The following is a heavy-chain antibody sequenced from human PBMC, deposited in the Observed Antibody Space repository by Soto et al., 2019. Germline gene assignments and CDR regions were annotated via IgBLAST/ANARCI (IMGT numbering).Heavy chain of an antibody. D-gene: IGHD2-21*02. CDR2: IWYDGSNK. CDR3: ARDRHIVVVTATGMDV. J-gene: IGHJ6*02. Sequence: QVQLVESGGGVVQPGRSLRLSCAASGFTFSSYGMHWVRQAPGKGLEWVAVIWYDGSNKYYADSVKGRFTISRDNSKNTLYLQRNGLRPEDTAVYYCARDRHIVVVTATGMDVWGQRTTVTVSS. CDR1: GFTFSSYG. V-gene: IGHV3-33*01.